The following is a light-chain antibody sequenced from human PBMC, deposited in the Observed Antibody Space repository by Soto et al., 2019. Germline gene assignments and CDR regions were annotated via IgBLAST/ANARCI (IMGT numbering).Light chain of an antibody. CDR2: GVS. Sequence: QSALTQPRSVSGSPGQSVTISCTGTSSDVGGYNLFSWYQQHPGKAPKLMIYGVSERASGVPDRFSGSKSANTASLTVSGLQAEDEADYYCCSRAGGYTWVFGGGTKLTVL. J-gene: IGLJ3*02. CDR3: CSRAGGYTWV. CDR1: SSDVGGYNL. V-gene: IGLV2-11*01.